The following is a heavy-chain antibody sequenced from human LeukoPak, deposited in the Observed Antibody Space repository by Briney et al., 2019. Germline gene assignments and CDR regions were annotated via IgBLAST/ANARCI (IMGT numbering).Heavy chain of an antibody. CDR1: GYTFTGYY. D-gene: IGHD3-9*01. J-gene: IGHJ4*02. CDR2: INPNHGDT. Sequence: ASVKVSCKASGYTFTGYYMHWVRQAPGQGLECMGWINPNHGDTNYAQKFQDRVSMTRDTSISTAYMHLSRLRSADTAVYYCVRSPHILTGENFDYWGQGTLLTVSS. V-gene: IGHV1-2*02. CDR3: VRSPHILTGENFDY.